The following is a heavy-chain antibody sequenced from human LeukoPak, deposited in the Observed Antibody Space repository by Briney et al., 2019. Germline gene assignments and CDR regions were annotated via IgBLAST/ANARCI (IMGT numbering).Heavy chain of an antibody. Sequence: PETLSLTCAVYGGSFSGYYWSWIRQPPGKGLEWIGEINHSGSTNYNPSLKSRVTISVDTSKNQFSLKLSSVTAADTAVYYCARGRARGPVYYYDSSGRNYFDYWGQGTLVTVSS. J-gene: IGHJ4*02. CDR2: INHSGST. D-gene: IGHD3-22*01. CDR1: GGSFSGYY. V-gene: IGHV4-34*01. CDR3: ARGRARGPVYYYDSSGRNYFDY.